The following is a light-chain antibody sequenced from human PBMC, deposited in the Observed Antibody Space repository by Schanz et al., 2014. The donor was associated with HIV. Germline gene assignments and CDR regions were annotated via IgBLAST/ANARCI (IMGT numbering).Light chain of an antibody. CDR3: QQTDSFPLT. V-gene: IGKV1-12*01. CDR2: GAS. Sequence: DIQMTQSPSTLSASVGDGVTITCRASQYISRWLAWYQQKPGKAPNLLIYGASTLQSGVPSRFSGSGSGTEFTLTISSLQPEDFATYFCQQTDSFPLTFGGGTRVEI. J-gene: IGKJ4*01. CDR1: QYISRW.